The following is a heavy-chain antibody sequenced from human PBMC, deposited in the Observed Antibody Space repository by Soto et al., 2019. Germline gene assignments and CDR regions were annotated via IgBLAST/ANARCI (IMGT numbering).Heavy chain of an antibody. D-gene: IGHD4-17*01. V-gene: IGHV1-46*01. Sequence: ASVKVSCKASGYTFTSYYMXWVRQAPGQGFEWMGIINPSGGSTSYAQKFQGRVTMTRDTSTSTVYMELSSLRSEDTAVYYCARGMAVTTLTYYYGMDVWGQGTTVTVSS. CDR1: GYTFTSYY. CDR3: ARGMAVTTLTYYYGMDV. J-gene: IGHJ6*02. CDR2: INPSGGST.